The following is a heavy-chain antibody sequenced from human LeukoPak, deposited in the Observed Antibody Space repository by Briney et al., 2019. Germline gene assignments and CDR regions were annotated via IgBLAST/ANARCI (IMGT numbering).Heavy chain of an antibody. D-gene: IGHD3-22*01. CDR3: ARHSLYDSRGDGTNYFDY. J-gene: IGHJ4*02. Sequence: PSENLSLTCAVSGYSMSSGYHGGGIRPPPGKGLEWIGSNSYSGSSDYNPSLKSPITISVDTAKNQFSLKLSSVTAADTAVYYCARHSLYDSRGDGTNYFDYWGQGTLVTVSS. CDR1: GYSMSSGYH. CDR2: NSYSGSS. V-gene: IGHV4-38-2*01.